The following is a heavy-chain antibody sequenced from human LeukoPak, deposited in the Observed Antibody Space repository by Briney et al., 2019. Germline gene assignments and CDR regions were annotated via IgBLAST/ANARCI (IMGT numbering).Heavy chain of an antibody. J-gene: IGHJ4*02. D-gene: IGHD4-17*01. CDR1: GDSFSSVTDY. CDR3: ARARGSFAVTTLDY. V-gene: IGHV4-39*07. CDR2: GDYSGGT. Sequence: SETLSLTCTVSGDSFSSVTDYWAWIRQPPGKGLEWIASGDYSGGTYYNPSLESRVAISADMSKNQFSLKLNSVTAADTAVYYCARARGSFAVTTLDYWGQGTLVTVSS.